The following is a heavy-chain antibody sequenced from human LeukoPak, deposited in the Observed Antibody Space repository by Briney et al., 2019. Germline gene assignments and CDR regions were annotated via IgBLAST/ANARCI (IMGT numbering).Heavy chain of an antibody. CDR3: AKAGHGDYIDY. CDR1: GFTFDDYA. D-gene: IGHD4-17*01. V-gene: IGHV3-9*03. J-gene: IGHJ4*02. Sequence: GRSLRLSCAASGFTFDDYAMHWVRQAPGKGLEWVSGISWNSGSIGYADSVKGRFTISRDNAKDSLYLQMNSLIAEDMALYYCAKAGHGDYIDYWGQGTLVTVSS. CDR2: ISWNSGSI.